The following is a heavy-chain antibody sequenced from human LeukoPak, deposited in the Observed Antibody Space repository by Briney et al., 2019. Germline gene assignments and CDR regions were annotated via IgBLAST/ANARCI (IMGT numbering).Heavy chain of an antibody. CDR2: IWYDGSNK. Sequence: GGSLRLSCAASGFTFSSYGMHWVRQAPGKGLGWVAVIWYDGSNKYYADSVKGRFTISRDNSKNTLYLQMNSLRAEDTAVYYCARDQPPGFFDYWGQGTLVTVSS. J-gene: IGHJ4*02. V-gene: IGHV3-33*01. CDR1: GFTFSSYG. CDR3: ARDQPPGFFDY.